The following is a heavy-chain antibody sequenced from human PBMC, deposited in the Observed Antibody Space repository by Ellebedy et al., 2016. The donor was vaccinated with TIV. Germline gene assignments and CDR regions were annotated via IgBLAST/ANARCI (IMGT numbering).Heavy chain of an antibody. CDR2: IDPSDSYT. D-gene: IGHD3-10*01. Sequence: GESLKISCKGSGYSFTSYWISWVRQMPGKGLEWMGRIDPSDSYTNYSPSFQGHVTISADKSISTAYLQWSSLKASDTAMYYCARRGFGELNWFDPWGQGTLVTVSS. J-gene: IGHJ5*02. CDR3: ARRGFGELNWFDP. CDR1: GYSFTSYW. V-gene: IGHV5-10-1*01.